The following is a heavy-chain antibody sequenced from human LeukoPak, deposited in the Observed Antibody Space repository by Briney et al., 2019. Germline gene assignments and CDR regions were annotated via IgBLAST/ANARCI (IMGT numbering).Heavy chain of an antibody. J-gene: IGHJ4*02. CDR2: INHSGST. CDR1: GGSLSGYY. V-gene: IGHV4-34*01. CDR3: ARAGGRVGSSLDFDY. D-gene: IGHD6-6*01. Sequence: SETLSLNCAVYGGSLSGYYWSWIRQPPGKGPEWIGEINHSGSTNHNPSLKSRVTISVDASKNQFSLKLSSVTAADTSVYYCARAGGRVGSSLDFDYWGQGTPVTVSS.